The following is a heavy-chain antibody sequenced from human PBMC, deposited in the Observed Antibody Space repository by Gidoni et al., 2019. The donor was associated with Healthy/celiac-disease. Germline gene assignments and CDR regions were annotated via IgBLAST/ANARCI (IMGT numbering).Heavy chain of an antibody. CDR3: ARVRYYGSGSLYFDY. Sequence: QLQLQESGPALVKPSETLSLTCTVSGGSISSSSYYWGWIRQPPGKGLEWIGSIYYSGSTYYNPSLKSRVTISVDTSKNQFSLKLSSVTAADTAVYYCARVRYYGSGSLYFDYWGQGTLVTVSS. D-gene: IGHD3-10*01. CDR2: IYYSGST. V-gene: IGHV4-39*07. CDR1: GGSISSSSYY. J-gene: IGHJ4*02.